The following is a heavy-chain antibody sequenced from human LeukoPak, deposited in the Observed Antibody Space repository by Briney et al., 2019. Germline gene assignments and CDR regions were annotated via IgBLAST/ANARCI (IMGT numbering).Heavy chain of an antibody. Sequence: PSETLSLTCTVSGGSISSYYWSWIRQPPGKGLEWIGYIYYSGSTNYNPSLKSRVTISVDTSKNQFSLKLSSVTAADTAVYYCARGNYYDFWSGYFGYFDYWGQGTLVTVSS. J-gene: IGHJ4*02. V-gene: IGHV4-59*01. CDR1: GGSISSYY. CDR3: ARGNYYDFWSGYFGYFDY. D-gene: IGHD3-3*01. CDR2: IYYSGST.